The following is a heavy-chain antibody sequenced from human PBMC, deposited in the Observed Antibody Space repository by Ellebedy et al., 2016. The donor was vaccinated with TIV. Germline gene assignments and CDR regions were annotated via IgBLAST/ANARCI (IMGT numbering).Heavy chain of an antibody. J-gene: IGHJ6*02. CDR3: GRGGVPYAVDV. V-gene: IGHV3-74*01. CDR1: GFIFTNYY. CDR2: INGDGSIT. Sequence: GESLKISCAPSGFIFTNYYFHWVRQVPGKGLVWVSHINGDGSITGYADSVQGRFIISRDNAKSTLFLEMNSLRAEDTAVYYCGRGGVPYAVDVWGQGTTVTVSS.